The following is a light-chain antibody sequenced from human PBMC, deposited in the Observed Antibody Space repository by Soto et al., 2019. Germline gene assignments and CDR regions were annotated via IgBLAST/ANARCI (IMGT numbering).Light chain of an antibody. CDR1: QSVASNY. V-gene: IGKV3-20*01. J-gene: IGKJ2*02. Sequence: EIVLTQSPGTLSLSPGERATLSCRASQSVASNYLAWYQQKRGQAPRLLMSRASNRATGIPDRFSGSGSGTDFTLTISRLELEDFAVYYWQQYGSSSWTFGQGTNLEIK. CDR2: RAS. CDR3: QQYGSSSWT.